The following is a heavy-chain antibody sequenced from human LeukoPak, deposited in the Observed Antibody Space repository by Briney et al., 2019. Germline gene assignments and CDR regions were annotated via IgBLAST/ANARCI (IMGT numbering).Heavy chain of an antibody. D-gene: IGHD3-3*01. J-gene: IGHJ6*03. CDR2: ISYDGSNK. V-gene: IGHV3-30*02. CDR1: GFTFSSYA. Sequence: PGGPLRLSCAASGFTFSSYAMHWVRQAPGKGLEWVAFISYDGSNKDYADSVKGRFTISRDNSKDTLYLQMNSLRPEDTAVYYCAKEGDFWRTTWYHYMDVWGKGATVTVSS. CDR3: AKEGDFWRTTWYHYMDV.